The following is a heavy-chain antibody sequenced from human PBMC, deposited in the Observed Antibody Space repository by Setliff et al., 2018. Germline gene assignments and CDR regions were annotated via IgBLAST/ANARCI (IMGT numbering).Heavy chain of an antibody. V-gene: IGHV2-5*02. J-gene: IGHJ4*02. CDR3: AHILVVVTATGYYFDY. D-gene: IGHD2-21*02. CDR2: IYWDDDK. CDR1: GFSLSTSGVG. Sequence: SGPTLVNPTQTLTLTCTFSGFSLSTSGVGVGWIRQPPGKALEWLALIYWDDDKRYSPSLKSRLTITKDTSKNQVALIMTNMDPVDTATYFCAHILVVVTATGYYFDYWGQGALVTVSS.